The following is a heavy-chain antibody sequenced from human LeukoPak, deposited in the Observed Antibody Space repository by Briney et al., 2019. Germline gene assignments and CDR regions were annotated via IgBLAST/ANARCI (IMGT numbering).Heavy chain of an antibody. CDR2: ISYDGSNK. CDR1: GFTFSSYA. J-gene: IGHJ5*02. V-gene: IGHV3-30*04. CDR3: ARDWGYSGSSGGCDH. D-gene: IGHD1-26*01. Sequence: PGGSLRLSCAASGFTFSSYAMHWVRQAPGKGLEWVAVISYDGSNKYYADSVKGRFTISRDNSKNTLYLQMNSLRAEDTAVYYCARDWGYSGSSGGCDHWGQGTLVTVSS.